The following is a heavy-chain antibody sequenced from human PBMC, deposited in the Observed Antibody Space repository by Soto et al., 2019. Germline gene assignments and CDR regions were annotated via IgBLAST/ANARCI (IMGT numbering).Heavy chain of an antibody. CDR3: ARGLSSSAYLDY. J-gene: IGHJ4*02. V-gene: IGHV4-39*01. CDR1: GGPISSSGDY. CDR2: ISNSGST. Sequence: QLQLQESGPGLVKASETLSLTCTVTGGPISSSGDYWGWVRQTPGKGLEWIGTISNSGSTYYNPSVMSRVTISVDTSKKQFSLRLISVTAADTAVYYCARGLSSSAYLDYWGQGTLVTVPS. D-gene: IGHD6-19*01.